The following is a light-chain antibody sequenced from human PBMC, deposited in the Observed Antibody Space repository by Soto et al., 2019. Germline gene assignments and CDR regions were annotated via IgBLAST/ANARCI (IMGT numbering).Light chain of an antibody. Sequence: EMVVTQSPATRSGSPGEGVTLCCRARQSVSSRLAWYHQKPGQSPRLLIYGASTRATGIPARFSGSGSGTEFTLTISSLQSEDFGLYYCHQYNNFWTFGQGTKVDIK. CDR2: GAS. CDR1: QSVSSR. CDR3: HQYNNFWT. J-gene: IGKJ1*01. V-gene: IGKV3-15*01.